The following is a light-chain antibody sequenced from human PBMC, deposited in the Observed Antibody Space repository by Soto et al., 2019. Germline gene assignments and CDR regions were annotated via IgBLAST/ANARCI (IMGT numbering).Light chain of an antibody. CDR1: QSVLYSSNNKNN. J-gene: IGKJ2*01. CDR2: WAS. Sequence: DIVMTQSPDSLAVSLGERATINCKSSQSVLYSSNNKNNLAWYQQKPGQPPKLLIYWASTRESGVPDRFSGGGSDTDFTLTISSLQAEDVAVYYFQQYYSSPYTFGQGTKLEIK. V-gene: IGKV4-1*01. CDR3: QQYYSSPYT.